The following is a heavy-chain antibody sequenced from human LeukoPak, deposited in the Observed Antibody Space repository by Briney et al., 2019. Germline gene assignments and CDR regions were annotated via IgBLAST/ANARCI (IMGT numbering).Heavy chain of an antibody. D-gene: IGHD5-12*01. CDR3: AREVATAVPWFDP. V-gene: IGHV1-69*13. CDR2: IIPIFGTA. CDR1: GGTFSSYA. Sequence: PGASVKVSCKASGGTFSSYAISWVRQAPGQGLEWMGGIIPIFGTANYAQKFQGRVTITADESTSTAYMELSSLRSEDTAVYYCAREVATAVPWFDPWRQGTLVIVSS. J-gene: IGHJ5*02.